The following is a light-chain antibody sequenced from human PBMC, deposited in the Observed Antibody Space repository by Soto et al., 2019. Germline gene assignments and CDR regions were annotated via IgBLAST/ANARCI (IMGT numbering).Light chain of an antibody. CDR2: EAS. Sequence: DIQMTQSPSTLSASVGGRVTITCRASQSITNWLAWYQQKPGKAPKVLIYEASSLETGVPSRFSGSGSGTEFTLTISSLHPDDFATYYCQQYNSYPLTFGGGTKVEIK. J-gene: IGKJ4*01. CDR3: QQYNSYPLT. CDR1: QSITNW. V-gene: IGKV1-5*01.